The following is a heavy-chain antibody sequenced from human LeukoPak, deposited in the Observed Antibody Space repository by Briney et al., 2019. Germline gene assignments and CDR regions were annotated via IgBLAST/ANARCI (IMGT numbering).Heavy chain of an antibody. V-gene: IGHV4-59*01. Sequence: SETLSLTCTVSGGSISSYYWSWIRQPPGKGLEWIGYIYYSGSTNYNPSLKSRVTISVDTSKNQFSLKLSSVTAADTAVYYCAVVSGSFYYMDVWGKGTTVTVSS. CDR3: AVVSGSFYYMDV. CDR1: GGSISSYY. J-gene: IGHJ6*03. CDR2: IYYSGST. D-gene: IGHD1-26*01.